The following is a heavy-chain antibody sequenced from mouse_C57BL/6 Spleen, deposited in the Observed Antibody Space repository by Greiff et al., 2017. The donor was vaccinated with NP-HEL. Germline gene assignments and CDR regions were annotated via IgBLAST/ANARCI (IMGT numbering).Heavy chain of an antibody. Sequence: EVQLQQSGAELVRPGASVKLSCTASGFNIKDDYMHWVKQRPEQGLEWIGWIDPENGDTEYASKFQGKATITADTSSNTAYLQLSSLTSEDTAVYYCTTSIYYGSSSLAYWGQGTLVTVSA. CDR2: IDPENGDT. D-gene: IGHD1-1*01. CDR3: TTSIYYGSSSLAY. V-gene: IGHV14-4*01. CDR1: GFNIKDDY. J-gene: IGHJ3*01.